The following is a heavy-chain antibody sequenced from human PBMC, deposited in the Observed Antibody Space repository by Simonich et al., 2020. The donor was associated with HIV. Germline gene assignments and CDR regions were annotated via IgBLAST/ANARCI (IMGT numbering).Heavy chain of an antibody. D-gene: IGHD5-12*01. CDR1: GYTFTAYD. V-gene: IGHV1-69-2*01. CDR2: VDTKSGER. J-gene: IGHJ4*02. Sequence: EVQLVQSGAEVKKPGATVKISCKVSGYTFTAYDMHWVQQAPGKGLEWGGLVDTKSGERIYAEKFQGRGTITAATSRDTAYMELSSLRSEDTAVYYCATEVGLKGHGYKQSAYWGQGTLVTVSS. CDR3: ATEVGLKGHGYKQSAY.